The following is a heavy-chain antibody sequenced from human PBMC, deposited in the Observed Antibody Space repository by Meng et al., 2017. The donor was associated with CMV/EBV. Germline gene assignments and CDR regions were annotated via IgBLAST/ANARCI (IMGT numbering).Heavy chain of an antibody. CDR2: IRSKAYGGTT. CDR1: GFNFADYV. Sequence: GESLKISCTASGFNFADYVMSWVRQAPGKGLEWVGFIRSKAYGGTTEYAASVKGRFTISRDDSKSIAYPQMNSLKTEDTAVYYCTRVGHDVFDIWGQGTMVTVSS. J-gene: IGHJ3*02. V-gene: IGHV3-49*04. CDR3: TRVGHDVFDI.